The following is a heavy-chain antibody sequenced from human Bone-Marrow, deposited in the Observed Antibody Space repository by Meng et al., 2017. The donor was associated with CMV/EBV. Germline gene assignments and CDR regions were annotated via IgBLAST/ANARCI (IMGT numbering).Heavy chain of an antibody. CDR3: ARVPPRRATVLYNWFDP. CDR2: INHSGST. Sequence: GSFSGYYWSWIRPPPGKGLEWIGEINHSGSTNYNPSLKSRVTISVDTSKNQFSLKLSSVTAADTAVYYCARVPPRRATVLYNWFDPWGQGTLVTVSS. CDR1: GSFSGYY. D-gene: IGHD4-11*01. J-gene: IGHJ5*02. V-gene: IGHV4-34*01.